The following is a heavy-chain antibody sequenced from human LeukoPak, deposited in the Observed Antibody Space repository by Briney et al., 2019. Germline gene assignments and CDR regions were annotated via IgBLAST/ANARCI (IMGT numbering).Heavy chain of an antibody. D-gene: IGHD2-15*01. Sequence: GGSLRLSCAASGFTFSSYEMNWVRQAPGKGLEWVSYTSSSGSTIYYADSVKGRFTISRDNAKKSLYLQMNSVRAEDTAVYYCARVPTVGSGGYQFDYWGQGTLVTVSS. J-gene: IGHJ4*02. CDR3: ARVPTVGSGGYQFDY. CDR2: TSSSGSTI. V-gene: IGHV3-48*03. CDR1: GFTFSSYE.